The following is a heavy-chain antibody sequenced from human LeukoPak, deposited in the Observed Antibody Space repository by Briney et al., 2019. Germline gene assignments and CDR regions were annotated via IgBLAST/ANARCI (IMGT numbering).Heavy chain of an antibody. CDR1: GGSFSGYY. D-gene: IGHD2-2*01. CDR2: SNHSGST. J-gene: IGHJ5*02. V-gene: IGHV4-34*01. CDR3: ARGGYCSRTTCYRGIVVGFDP. Sequence: PSETLSLTCAVYGGSFSGYYWSWIRQPPGKGLEWIGESNHSGSTNYNPSLKSRVTISVDTSKNQFSLKLSSVTAADTAVYYCARGGYCSRTTCYRGIVVGFDPWGQGTRVTVSS.